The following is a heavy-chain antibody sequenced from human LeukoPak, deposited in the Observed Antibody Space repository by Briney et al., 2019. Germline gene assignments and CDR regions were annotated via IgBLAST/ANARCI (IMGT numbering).Heavy chain of an antibody. Sequence: PQTLSLTCTVSGGSISSGDYYWSWIRQPPGKGLEWIGYIYYSGSTYYNPSLKSRVTISVDTSKNQFSLKLSSVTAADTAVYYCARGERYYGSGSYSSWYFDLWGRGTLVTVSS. CDR3: ARGERYYGSGSYSSWYFDL. CDR1: GGSISSGDYY. D-gene: IGHD3-10*01. CDR2: IYYSGST. J-gene: IGHJ2*01. V-gene: IGHV4-30-4*01.